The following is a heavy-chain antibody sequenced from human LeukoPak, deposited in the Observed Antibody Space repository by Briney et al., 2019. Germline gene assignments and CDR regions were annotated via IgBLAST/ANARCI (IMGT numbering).Heavy chain of an antibody. CDR1: GGTFSNYA. D-gene: IGHD3-22*01. CDR2: IIPIFGTA. J-gene: IGHJ6*03. CDR3: ARVVSHYYDSSGYFNISVYYYYYMDV. Sequence: SVKVSCKASGGTFSNYANSWVRQAPGQGLEWMGGIIPIFGTANYAQKFQSRVTITADKSTSTAYMELSSLRSEDTAVYYCARVVSHYYDSSGYFNISVYYYYYMDVWGKGTTVTVSS. V-gene: IGHV1-69*06.